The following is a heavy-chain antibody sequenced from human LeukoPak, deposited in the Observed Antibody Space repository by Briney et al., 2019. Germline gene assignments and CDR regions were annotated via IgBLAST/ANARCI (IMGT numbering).Heavy chain of an antibody. V-gene: IGHV4-39*01. J-gene: IGHJ6*03. CDR2: IYYSGST. CDR1: GGSISSSSYY. CDR3: ADGNSIFGVVTPLMDV. Sequence: SETLSLTCAVYGGSISSSSYYWGWIRQPPGRGLEWCGSIYYSGSTYYNPSLKSRVTISVDTSKNQFSLKLSSVTAADTAVYYCADGNSIFGVVTPLMDVWGKGTTVTVSS. D-gene: IGHD3-3*01.